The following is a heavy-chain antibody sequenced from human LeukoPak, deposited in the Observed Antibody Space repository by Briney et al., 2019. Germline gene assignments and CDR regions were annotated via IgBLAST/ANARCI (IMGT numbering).Heavy chain of an antibody. J-gene: IGHJ4*02. CDR2: IIPIFGTA. D-gene: IGHD3-22*01. Sequence: SVKVSCKASGGTFSSYAISWVRQAPGQGLEWMGRIIPIFGTANYAQKFQGRVTITTDESTSTAYMELSSLRSEDTAVYYCARVPLAGYYDSSGYMSYWGQGTLVTVSS. CDR3: ARVPLAGYYDSSGYMSY. CDR1: GGTFSSYA. V-gene: IGHV1-69*05.